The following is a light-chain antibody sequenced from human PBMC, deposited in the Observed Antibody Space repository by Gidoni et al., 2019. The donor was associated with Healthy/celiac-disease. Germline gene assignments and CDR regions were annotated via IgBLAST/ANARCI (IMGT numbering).Light chain of an antibody. CDR1: QSVSSSY. Sequence: EIVLTQSPGTLSLSPGERATLSCRASQSVSSSYLAWYQQKPGQAPRLLIYGASSRATGIPDRFSGSGSGTDFTLTISRLEPEDFAVYYCQQYGSSPPLFXGXTKVXIK. V-gene: IGKV3-20*01. CDR2: GAS. CDR3: QQYGSSPPL. J-gene: IGKJ4*01.